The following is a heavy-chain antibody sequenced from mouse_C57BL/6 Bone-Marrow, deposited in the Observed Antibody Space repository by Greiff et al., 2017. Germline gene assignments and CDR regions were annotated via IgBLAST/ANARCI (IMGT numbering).Heavy chain of an antibody. J-gene: IGHJ2*01. CDR2: IYPGSGST. CDR1: GYTFTSYW. V-gene: IGHV1-55*01. Sequence: QVQLKESGAELVKPGASVKMSCKASGYTFTSYWITWVKQRPGQGLEWIGDIYPGSGSTNYNEKFKSKATLTVDTSSSTAYMQLSSLTSEDSAVYYCAPVVSYYFDYWGQGTTLTVSS. D-gene: IGHD1-1*02. CDR3: APVVSYYFDY.